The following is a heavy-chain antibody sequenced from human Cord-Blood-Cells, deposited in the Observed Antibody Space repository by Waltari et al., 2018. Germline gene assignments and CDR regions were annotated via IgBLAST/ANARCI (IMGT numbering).Heavy chain of an antibody. CDR1: GFTFSSYE. D-gene: IGHD3-10*01. V-gene: IGHV3-48*03. CDR2: ISSSGSTI. Sequence: EVQLVESGGGLVQPGGSLRLSCAASGFTFSSYEMNWVRQAPGKGLEWVSYISSSGSTIYYADSVKGRFTISRDNAKNSLYLQMNSLRAEDTAVYYCARAAPFDYGSGSYFDYWGQGTLVTVSS. CDR3: ARAAPFDYGSGSYFDY. J-gene: IGHJ4*02.